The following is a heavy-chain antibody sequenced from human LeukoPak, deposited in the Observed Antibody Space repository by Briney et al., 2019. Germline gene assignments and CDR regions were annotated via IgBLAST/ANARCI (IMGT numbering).Heavy chain of an antibody. D-gene: IGHD6-13*01. Sequence: PSETLSLTCTVSGGSISSYYWSWIRQPPGKGLEWIGYIYDSGSTNYNLSLKSRVTISVDTSKSHFSLKLSSVTTADTAVYYCARQTGSSWYYAFDIWGQGTVVTVSS. V-gene: IGHV4-59*08. CDR3: ARQTGSSWYYAFDI. CDR1: GGSISSYY. CDR2: IYDSGST. J-gene: IGHJ3*02.